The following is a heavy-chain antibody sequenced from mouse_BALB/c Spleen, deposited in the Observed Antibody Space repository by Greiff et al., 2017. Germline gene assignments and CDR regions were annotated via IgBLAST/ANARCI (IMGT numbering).Heavy chain of an antibody. CDR3: ARRVRGFAY. J-gene: IGHJ3*01. CDR1: GFAFSSYD. V-gene: IGHV5-12-1*01. Sequence: EVKLMESGGGLVKPGGSLKLSCAASGFAFSSYDMSWVRQTPEKRLEWVAYISSGGGSTYYPDTVKGRFTISRDNAKNTLYLQMSSLKSEDTAMYYCARRVRGFAYWGQGTLVTVSA. CDR2: ISSGGGST. D-gene: IGHD2-14*01.